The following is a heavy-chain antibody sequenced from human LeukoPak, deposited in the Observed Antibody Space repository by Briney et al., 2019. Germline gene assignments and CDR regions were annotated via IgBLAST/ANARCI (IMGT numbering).Heavy chain of an antibody. Sequence: ASVKVSCKASGYTFTSYDINWARQATGQGLEWMGWMNPNSGNTGYAQKFQGRVTMTRNTSISTAYMELSSLRSEDTAVYYCARGLIAAAGAHYWGQGTLVTVSS. CDR2: MNPNSGNT. CDR1: GYTFTSYD. CDR3: ARGLIAAAGAHY. D-gene: IGHD6-13*01. V-gene: IGHV1-8*01. J-gene: IGHJ4*02.